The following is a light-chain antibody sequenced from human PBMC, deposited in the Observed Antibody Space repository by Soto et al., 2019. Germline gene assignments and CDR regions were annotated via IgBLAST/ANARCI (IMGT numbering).Light chain of an antibody. V-gene: IGKV3D-20*02. J-gene: IGKJ5*01. Sequence: EIVMTQSPTILSVSPGERATLSCRASQSVSSSYLAWYQQKPGQAPRLLIYGASSRATGIPDKFSGSGSGTDFTLIISRLEPEDFAVYYCQQRSNWPPITFGQGTRLEIK. CDR2: GAS. CDR3: QQRSNWPPIT. CDR1: QSVSSSY.